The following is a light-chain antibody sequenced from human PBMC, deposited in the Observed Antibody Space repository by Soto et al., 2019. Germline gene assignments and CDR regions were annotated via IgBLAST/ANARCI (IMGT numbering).Light chain of an antibody. V-gene: IGKV3-15*01. CDR3: QQYDNLLIT. CDR2: GAS. CDR1: QSVRTN. J-gene: IGKJ5*01. Sequence: EIVMTLYPVTLSVSPGETVTLSCRASQSVRTNLAWYQHKPGQSPRLLIYGASNRASGFPARFSGSGSGTEFTLTISSLQSEDFAVYYCQQYDNLLITFGQGTRLEIK.